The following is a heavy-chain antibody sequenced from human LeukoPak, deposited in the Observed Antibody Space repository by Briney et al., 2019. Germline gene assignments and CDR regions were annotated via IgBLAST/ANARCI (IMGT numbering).Heavy chain of an antibody. V-gene: IGHV3-64D*06. CDR1: GFSFSSYA. CDR3: VKSSAAAGQYNWFDP. J-gene: IGHJ5*02. D-gene: IGHD6-13*01. Sequence: GGSLGLSCSASGFSFSSYAMYGVRQAPGKGLKFVSAISSNGGSTYYADSVKGRFTISRDNSKNTLYLQMSSLRDEDTAVYYCVKSSAAAGQYNWFDPWGQGTLVTVSS. CDR2: ISSNGGST.